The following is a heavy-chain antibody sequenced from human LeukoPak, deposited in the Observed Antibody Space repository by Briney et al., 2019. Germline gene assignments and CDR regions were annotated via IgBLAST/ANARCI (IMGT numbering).Heavy chain of an antibody. CDR3: ARALWLVRFDY. J-gene: IGHJ4*02. CDR2: ISYDGSNK. CDR1: GFTFSSYA. Sequence: GGSLRLSCAASGFTFSSYAMHWVCQARGKGLEWVAVISYDGSNKYYADSVEGRFTISRDNSKNTLYLQMNSLRAEDTAVYYCARALWLVRFDYWGQGTLVTVSS. D-gene: IGHD6-19*01. V-gene: IGHV3-30*04.